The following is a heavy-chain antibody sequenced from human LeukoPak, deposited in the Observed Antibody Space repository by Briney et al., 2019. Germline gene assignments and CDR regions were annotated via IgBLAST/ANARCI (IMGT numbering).Heavy chain of an antibody. CDR3: AKDPNGDYIGVFDF. J-gene: IGHJ3*01. CDR2: ISYDGSNK. V-gene: IGHV3-30-3*01. Sequence: GGSLRLSCVASGFTFSSYAMHWVRQAPGKGLEWVAVISYDGSNKYYADSVKGRFTISRDNSKNTLYLQMNSLRAEDTAVYYCAKDPNGDYIGVFDFWGQGTMVTVSS. CDR1: GFTFSSYA. D-gene: IGHD4-17*01.